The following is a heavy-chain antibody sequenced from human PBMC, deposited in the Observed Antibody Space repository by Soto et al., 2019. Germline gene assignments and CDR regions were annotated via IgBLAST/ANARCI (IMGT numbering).Heavy chain of an antibody. CDR3: ARDSIGSSWPHGFDI. V-gene: IGHV3-48*01. J-gene: IGHJ3*02. Sequence: EVQLVESGGGLVQPGGSLRLSCAASGFTFSDYTMNWVRQAPGKGLEWVSYISSSSSTIYYADSVKGRFTISRDNAKNSLYLQMNSLRAEDTAVYYCARDSIGSSWPHGFDIWGQGTVVTVSS. CDR2: ISSSSSTI. D-gene: IGHD6-13*01. CDR1: GFTFSDYT.